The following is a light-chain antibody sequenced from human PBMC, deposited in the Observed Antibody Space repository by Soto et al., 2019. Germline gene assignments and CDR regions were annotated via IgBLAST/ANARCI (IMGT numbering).Light chain of an antibody. Sequence: DFEMTQSPSSLSAFVGDRVTMTCRASQSIGTFLSWYQQKSGRAPKLLIYAASSLQIGVPSRFSGSGSGTNFTLTISSLQTEELATYFCQQNYDTPITFGQGTRLEIK. CDR3: QQNYDTPIT. CDR1: QSIGTF. J-gene: IGKJ5*01. V-gene: IGKV1-39*01. CDR2: AAS.